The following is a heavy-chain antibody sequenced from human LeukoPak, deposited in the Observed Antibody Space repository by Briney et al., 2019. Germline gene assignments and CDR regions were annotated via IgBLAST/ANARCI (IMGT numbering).Heavy chain of an antibody. J-gene: IGHJ1*01. D-gene: IGHD6-13*01. CDR1: GFTFRDYW. Sequence: QPGGSLRLSCAASGFTFRDYWMHWVRQAPGKGLVWVSRINPDGSSTAYADSVRGRFTISRDNAKSTLFLQMNSLRAEDTAVYYCAKEGQHSSSWYVWYFQHWGQGTLVTVSS. CDR2: INPDGSST. CDR3: AKEGQHSSSWYVWYFQH. V-gene: IGHV3-74*01.